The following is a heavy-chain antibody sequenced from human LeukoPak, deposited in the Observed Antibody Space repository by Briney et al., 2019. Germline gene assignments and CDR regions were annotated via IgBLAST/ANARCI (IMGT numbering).Heavy chain of an antibody. Sequence: GGSLRLSCAASGLTFSSYAMHWVRQAPGKGLEWVAVISYDGSNKYYADSVKGRFTISRDNSKNTLYLQMNSLRAEDTAVYYCARSLSRVGATIRFYYYYGMDVWGQGTTVTVSS. CDR1: GLTFSSYA. V-gene: IGHV3-30-3*01. J-gene: IGHJ6*02. CDR2: ISYDGSNK. D-gene: IGHD1-26*01. CDR3: ARSLSRVGATIRFYYYYGMDV.